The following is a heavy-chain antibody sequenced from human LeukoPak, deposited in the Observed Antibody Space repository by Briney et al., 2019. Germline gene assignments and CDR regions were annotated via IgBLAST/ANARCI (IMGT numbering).Heavy chain of an antibody. CDR2: ISAYNGNT. V-gene: IGHV1-18*04. Sequence: ASVKVSCKASGYTFTGYYMHWVRQAPGQGLEWMGWISAYNGNTNYAQKLQGRVTMTTDTSTSTAYMELRSLRSDDTAVYYCARGSGWRNYYYGMDVWGQGTTVTVSS. CDR3: ARGSGWRNYYYGMDV. CDR1: GYTFTGYY. J-gene: IGHJ6*02. D-gene: IGHD6-19*01.